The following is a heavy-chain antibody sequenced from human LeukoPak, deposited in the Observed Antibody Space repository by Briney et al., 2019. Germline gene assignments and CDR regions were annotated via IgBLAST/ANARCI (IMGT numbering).Heavy chain of an antibody. CDR1: GFTFSDYY. J-gene: IGHJ4*02. D-gene: IGHD3-10*01. Sequence: GGSLRLSCAASGFTFSDYYMSWIRQAPGKGLEWVSYISSSGSTIYYADSVKGRFTISRDNAKNSLYLQMNSLRAEDTAVYYCAKDGITMVRSYFDYWGQGTLVTVSS. CDR3: AKDGITMVRSYFDY. V-gene: IGHV3-11*01. CDR2: ISSSGSTI.